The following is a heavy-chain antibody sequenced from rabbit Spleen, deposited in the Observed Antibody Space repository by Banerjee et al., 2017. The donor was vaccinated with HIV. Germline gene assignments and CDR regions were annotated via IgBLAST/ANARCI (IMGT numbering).Heavy chain of an antibody. J-gene: IGHJ6*01. CDR1: GFSFNSGYD. V-gene: IGHV1S40*01. Sequence: QSLEESGGDLVKPGASLKLSCKASGFSFNSGYDMCWVRQAPGKGLEWIACIDAGSSGFTYFATWAKGRFTISKTSSTTVTLQMTSLTVADTATYFCARDTGSSFSSYGMDLWGQGTLVTVS. D-gene: IGHD8-1*01. CDR2: IDAGSSGFT. CDR3: ARDTGSSFSSYGMDL.